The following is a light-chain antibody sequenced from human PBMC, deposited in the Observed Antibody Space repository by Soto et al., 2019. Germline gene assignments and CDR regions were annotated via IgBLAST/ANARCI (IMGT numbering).Light chain of an antibody. CDR2: DVS. J-gene: IGLJ1*01. Sequence: QSALTQPPSVSGSPGQSVAISCTGTGSDIGTYNRVSWHQQPPGTAPKLIIYDVSDRPAGVPDRFSGSKSGNTASLTISGLQAEDEADYYCSSYTSSSTYVFGTWTKLTVL. CDR3: SSYTSSSTYV. V-gene: IGLV2-18*02. CDR1: GSDIGTYNR.